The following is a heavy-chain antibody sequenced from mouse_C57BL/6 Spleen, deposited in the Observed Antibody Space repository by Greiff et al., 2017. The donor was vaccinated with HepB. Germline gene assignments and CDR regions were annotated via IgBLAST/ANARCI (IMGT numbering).Heavy chain of an antibody. J-gene: IGHJ3*01. D-gene: IGHD2-3*01. CDR2: IWSDGST. CDR1: GFSLTSYG. Sequence: QVQLQESGPGLVAPSQSLSITCTVSGFSLTSYGIHWVRQPPGKGLEWLVVIWSDGSTTYNSALKSRLSISKDNSKSQVFLKMNSLQTDDTAMYYCARFYDGFAWFAYWGQGTLVTVSA. CDR3: ARFYDGFAWFAY. V-gene: IGHV2-6*03.